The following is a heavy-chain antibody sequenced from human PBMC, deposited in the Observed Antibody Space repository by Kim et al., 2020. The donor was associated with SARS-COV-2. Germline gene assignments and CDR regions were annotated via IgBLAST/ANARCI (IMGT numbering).Heavy chain of an antibody. V-gene: IGHV4-39*07. CDR3: ARVSGGSSWYAYSGSHNWFDP. CDR1: GGSISSSSYY. J-gene: IGHJ5*02. Sequence: SETLSLTCTVSGGSISSSSYYWGWIRQPPGKGLEWIGSIYYSGSTYYNPSLKSRVTISVDTSKNQFSLKLSSVTAADTAVYYCARVSGGSSWYAYSGSHNWFDPWGQGTLVTVSS. CDR2: IYYSGST. D-gene: IGHD6-13*01.